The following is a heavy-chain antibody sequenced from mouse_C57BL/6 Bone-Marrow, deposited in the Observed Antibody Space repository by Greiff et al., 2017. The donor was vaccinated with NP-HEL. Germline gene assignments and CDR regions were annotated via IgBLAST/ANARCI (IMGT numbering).Heavy chain of an antibody. Sequence: EVQLVESGGGLVQPGGSLKLSCAASGFTFSDYYMYWVRQTPEKRLEWVAYISNGGGSTYYPDTVKGRFTISRDNAKNTLYLQMSRLKSEDTAMYYCARRRIYYDYDDYAMDYWGQGTSVTVSS. V-gene: IGHV5-12*01. CDR3: ARRRIYYDYDDYAMDY. CDR1: GFTFSDYY. CDR2: ISNGGGST. D-gene: IGHD2-4*01. J-gene: IGHJ4*01.